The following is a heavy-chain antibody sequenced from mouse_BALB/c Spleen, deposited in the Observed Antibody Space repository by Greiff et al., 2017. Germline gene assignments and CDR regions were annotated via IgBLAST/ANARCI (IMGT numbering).Heavy chain of an antibody. CDR2: ISSGSSTI. CDR3: ARRRVTTAGYYYAMDY. J-gene: IGHJ4*01. Sequence: EVKLVESGGGLVQPGGSRKLSCAASGFTFSSFGMHWVRQAPEKGLEWVAYISSGSSTIYYADTVKGRFTISRDNPKNTLFLQMTSLRSEDTAMYYCARRRVTTAGYYYAMDYWGQGTSVTVSS. V-gene: IGHV5-17*02. D-gene: IGHD1-2*01. CDR1: GFTFSSFG.